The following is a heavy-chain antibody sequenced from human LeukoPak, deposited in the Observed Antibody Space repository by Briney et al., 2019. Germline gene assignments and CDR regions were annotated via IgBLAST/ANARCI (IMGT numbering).Heavy chain of an antibody. V-gene: IGHV4-39*07. CDR1: GGSISSSSYY. J-gene: IGHJ6*03. CDR3: ARVHSGYSSSWSGYYYYYMDV. Sequence: PSETLSLTCTVSGGSISSSSYYWGWIRQPPGKGLEWIGSIYYSGSTYYNPSLKSRVTISVDTSKNQFSLKLSSVTAADTAVYYCARVHSGYSSSWSGYYYYYMDVWGKGTTVTVSS. CDR2: IYYSGST. D-gene: IGHD6-13*01.